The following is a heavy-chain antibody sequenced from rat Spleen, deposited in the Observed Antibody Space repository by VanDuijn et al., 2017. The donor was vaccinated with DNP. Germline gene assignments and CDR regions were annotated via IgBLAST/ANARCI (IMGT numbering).Heavy chain of an antibody. V-gene: IGHV5S13*01. D-gene: IGHD1-4*01. CDR1: RITFSDHN. J-gene: IGHJ2*01. CDR2: IGTGGGDT. CDR3: ARGSSGGFDY. Sequence: EVQLVESGGGLVQPGRSLKLSCAVSRITFSDHNMAWVRQAPTKGLEWVASIGTGGGDTYYRDSVRGRFTISRDNAENTHYLQMDSLRSEDTATYYCARGSSGGFDYWGQGVMVTVSS.